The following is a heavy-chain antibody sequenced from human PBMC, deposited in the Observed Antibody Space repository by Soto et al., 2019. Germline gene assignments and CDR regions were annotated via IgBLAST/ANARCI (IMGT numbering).Heavy chain of an antibody. CDR3: AKDYSSGYYAFDI. CDR1: GFTFTTYA. Sequence: EVQLLESGGGLVQPGGSLRLSCAPSGFTFTTYAMSWVRQAPGNGLEWVSSISSGGDTYYADSVKGRFTISRDSSKNTLYLQMNNLRAEDTVTYYCAKDYSSGYYAFDIWGRGTMVTVSS. D-gene: IGHD3-22*01. J-gene: IGHJ3*02. CDR2: ISSGGDT. V-gene: IGHV3-23*01.